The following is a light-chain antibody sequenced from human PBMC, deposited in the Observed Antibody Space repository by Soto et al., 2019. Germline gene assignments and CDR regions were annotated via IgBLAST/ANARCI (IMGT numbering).Light chain of an antibody. CDR1: SSDVGSYNL. CDR3: CSYAGSSTLVV. J-gene: IGLJ2*01. V-gene: IGLV2-23*01. CDR2: EGS. Sequence: QSALTQPASVSGSPGQSITISCTGTSSDVGSYNLVSWYQQHPGKAPKLMIYEGSKWPSGVSNRFSGSKSGNTASLTISGLQAEDGADYYCCSYAGSSTLVVFGGGTKLTVL.